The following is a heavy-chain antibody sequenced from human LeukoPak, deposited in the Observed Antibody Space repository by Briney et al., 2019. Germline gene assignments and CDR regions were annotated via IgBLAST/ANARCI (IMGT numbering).Heavy chain of an antibody. CDR1: GGSISSGGYS. V-gene: IGHV4-30-4*07. J-gene: IGHJ5*02. Sequence: SETLSLTCAVSGGSISSGGYSWSWIRQPPGKGLEWIGYIYYSGSTYYNPSLKSRVTISVDTSKNQFSLKLSSVTAADTAVYYCARILSIAARPGWFDPWGQGTLVTVSS. CDR3: ARILSIAARPGWFDP. D-gene: IGHD6-6*01. CDR2: IYYSGST.